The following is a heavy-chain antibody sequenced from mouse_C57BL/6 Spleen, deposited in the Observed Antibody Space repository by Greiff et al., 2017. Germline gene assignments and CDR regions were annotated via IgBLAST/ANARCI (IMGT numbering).Heavy chain of an antibody. D-gene: IGHD2-1*01. CDR2: ISYDGSN. J-gene: IGHJ1*03. V-gene: IGHV3-6*01. Sequence: EVKLMESGPGLVKPSQSLSLTCSVTGYSITSGYYWNWIRQFPGNKLEWMGYISYDGSNNYNPSLKNRISITRDTSKTQFFLKLNSVTTEDTATYYCARVYYGHGGYVDVWGTGTTVTVSS. CDR1: GYSITSGYY. CDR3: ARVYYGHGGYVDV.